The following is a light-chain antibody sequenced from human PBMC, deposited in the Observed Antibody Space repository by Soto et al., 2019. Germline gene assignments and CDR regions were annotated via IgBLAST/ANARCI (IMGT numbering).Light chain of an antibody. V-gene: IGKV3-15*01. CDR2: GAN. J-gene: IGKJ1*01. CDR1: QGIRSN. Sequence: EIMLSLSLATLSVNPGERATLSCRASQGIRSNLAWYQQKPGQVPRLLIYGANTRATGVPSRFSGSGSGTEFTLTISSLQPDDFATYYCQHYNSYSEAFGQR. CDR3: QHYNSYSEA.